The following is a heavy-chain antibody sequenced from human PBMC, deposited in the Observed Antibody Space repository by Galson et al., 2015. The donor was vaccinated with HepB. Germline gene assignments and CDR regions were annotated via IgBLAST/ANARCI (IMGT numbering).Heavy chain of an antibody. CDR3: ARGRSSKPTLLYYYYYGMDV. CDR1: TFIFSTYS. V-gene: IGHV3-30*03. CDR2: ISYDGSNK. Sequence: LRLSCAASTFIFSTYSMNWVRQAPGKGLEWVAVISYDGSNKYYADSVKGRFTISRDNSKNTLYLQMNSLRAEDTAVYYCARGRSSKPTLLYYYYYGMDVWGQGTLVTVSS. J-gene: IGHJ6*02. D-gene: IGHD1-26*01.